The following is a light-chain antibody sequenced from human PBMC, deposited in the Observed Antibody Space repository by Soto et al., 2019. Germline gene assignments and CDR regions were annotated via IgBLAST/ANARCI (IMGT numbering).Light chain of an antibody. CDR2: GTT. CDR1: SSNIGAGYD. Sequence: VLTQTPSVSGAPGQRVTISCTGRSSNIGAGYDVHWYQHLPGTAPKLLIYGTTNRPSGVPDRFSGSKSGISASLAITGLQAEDEADYYCHSYDSSLSASVFGAGTKVTVL. V-gene: IGLV1-40*01. J-gene: IGLJ1*01. CDR3: HSYDSSLSASV.